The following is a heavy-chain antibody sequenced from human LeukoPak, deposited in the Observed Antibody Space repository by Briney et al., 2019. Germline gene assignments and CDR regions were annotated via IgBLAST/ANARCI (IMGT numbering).Heavy chain of an antibody. J-gene: IGHJ4*02. CDR1: GFTFSHYA. D-gene: IGHD3-9*01. CDR2: ISYDGKNK. Sequence: GGSLRLSCAASGFTFSHYAIHWVRQAPGKGLEWVAVISYDGKNKYYADSVKGRFTISRDNSKNTLYLQMNSLRAEDTAVYYCARECRYYDILTGYYPTVYFDYWGQGTLVTVSS. CDR3: ARECRYYDILTGYYPTVYFDY. V-gene: IGHV3-30*07.